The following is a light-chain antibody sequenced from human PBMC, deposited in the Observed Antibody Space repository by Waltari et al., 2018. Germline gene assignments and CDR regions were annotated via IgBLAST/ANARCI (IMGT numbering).Light chain of an antibody. Sequence: DIVMTQSPDSLVVSLGERATINCKASPSVLYSSNNKNYLAWYQQKPGQPPKLLIYWASTRESGVPDRFSGSGSGTDFTLTISSLQAEDVAVYYCQQYYSTPPAFGGGTKVEIK. V-gene: IGKV4-1*01. CDR3: QQYYSTPPA. CDR1: PSVLYSSNNKNY. CDR2: WAS. J-gene: IGKJ4*01.